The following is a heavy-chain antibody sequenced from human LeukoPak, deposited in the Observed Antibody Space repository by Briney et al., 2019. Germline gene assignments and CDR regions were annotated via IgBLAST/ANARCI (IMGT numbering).Heavy chain of an antibody. CDR2: INSDDSST. V-gene: IGHV3-74*01. CDR1: GFTFSNYW. J-gene: IGHJ5*02. Sequence: GGSLRLSCAASGFTFSNYWMHWVRQAPGKGLVWVSRINSDDSSTSYADSVKGRFTISRDNAKNTLYLQMNSLRAEDTAVYCCARDPHGYWWFDPWGQGTLVTVSS. D-gene: IGHD5-18*01. CDR3: ARDPHGYWWFDP.